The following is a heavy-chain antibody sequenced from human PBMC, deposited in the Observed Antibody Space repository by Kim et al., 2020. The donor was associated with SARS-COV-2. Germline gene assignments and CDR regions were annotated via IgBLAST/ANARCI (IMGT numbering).Heavy chain of an antibody. J-gene: IGHJ4*02. CDR2: ISYSGST. D-gene: IGHD1-26*01. CDR1: GGSISPYF. CDR3: AKQSHIEHSGIYDRTFDY. Sequence: SETLSLTCTVSGGSISPYFWSWIRQPPGKGLDWIGSISYSGSTNSSPSLKSRVTISIDPSKNQFSLKLNSVTAADTAVYYCAKQSHIEHSGIYDRTFDYWGQGTLVTVSP. V-gene: IGHV4-59*08.